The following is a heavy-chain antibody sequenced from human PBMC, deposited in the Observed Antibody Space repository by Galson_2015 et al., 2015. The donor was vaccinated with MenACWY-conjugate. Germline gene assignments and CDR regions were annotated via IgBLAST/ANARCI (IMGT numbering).Heavy chain of an antibody. CDR1: GFTFSSYS. CDR3: ARDLPIQLWSDAFDI. J-gene: IGHJ3*02. CDR2: ISSSSSYI. D-gene: IGHD5-18*01. V-gene: IGHV3-21*01. Sequence: SLRLSCAASGFTFSSYSMNWVRQAPGKGLEWVSSISSSSSYIYYADSVKGRFTISRDNAKNSLYLQMNSLRAEDTAVYYCARDLPIQLWSDAFDIWGQGTMVTVSS.